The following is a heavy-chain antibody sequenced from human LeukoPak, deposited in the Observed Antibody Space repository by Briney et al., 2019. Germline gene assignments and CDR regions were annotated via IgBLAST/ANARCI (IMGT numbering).Heavy chain of an antibody. V-gene: IGHV3-48*03. Sequence: GGSLRLSCAVSGFTFSSYEMNWVRQAPGKGLEWVSYISSSGSTIYSADSVKGRFTISRDNAKNSLYLQMNSLRAEDTAVYYCARYSSGWRHFQYWGAGTLVTVSS. CDR2: ISSSGSTI. CDR1: GFTFSSYE. CDR3: ARYSSGWRHFQY. J-gene: IGHJ4*02. D-gene: IGHD6-19*01.